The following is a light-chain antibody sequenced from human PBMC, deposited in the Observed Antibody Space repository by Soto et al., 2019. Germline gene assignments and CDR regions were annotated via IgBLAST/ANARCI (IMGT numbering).Light chain of an antibody. CDR2: EVS. CDR3: CSYTTVSTLAGV. V-gene: IGLV2-14*01. J-gene: IGLJ2*01. Sequence: QSALTRPASVSGSPGQSITISCTGTSSDLGTYNYVSWYQQYPGKAPKLMIYEVSNRPSGVSNRFSGSKSGNTASLTISGLQPEDEADYYCCSYTTVSTLAGVFGGGTKLTVL. CDR1: SSDLGTYNY.